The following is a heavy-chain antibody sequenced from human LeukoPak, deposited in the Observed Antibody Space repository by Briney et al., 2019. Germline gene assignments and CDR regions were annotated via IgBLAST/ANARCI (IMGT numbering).Heavy chain of an antibody. CDR1: GGSISSYY. J-gene: IGHJ3*02. Sequence: SETLSLTCTVSGGSISSYYWSWIRQPPGKGLEWIGYIFISGSTNYTPSLKSRVTISVDTSKNQFSLKLSSVTAADTAVYYCARVTYYYDSSGYQRPDAFDIWGQGAMVTVSS. V-gene: IGHV4-59*01. CDR2: IFISGST. D-gene: IGHD3-22*01. CDR3: ARVTYYYDSSGYQRPDAFDI.